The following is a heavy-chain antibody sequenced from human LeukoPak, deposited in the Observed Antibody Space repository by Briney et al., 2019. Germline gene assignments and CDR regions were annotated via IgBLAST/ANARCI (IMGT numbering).Heavy chain of an antibody. CDR1: GYTFTSYG. CDR3: ASSGGGYDSSGYQFDY. CDR2: ISAYNGNT. V-gene: IGHV1-18*01. D-gene: IGHD3-22*01. Sequence: ASVKVSCKASGYTFTSYGISWVRRAPGQGLEWMGWISAYNGNTNYAQKLQGRVTMTTDTSTSTAYMELRSLRSDDTAVYYCASSGGGYDSSGYQFDYWGQGTLVTVSS. J-gene: IGHJ4*02.